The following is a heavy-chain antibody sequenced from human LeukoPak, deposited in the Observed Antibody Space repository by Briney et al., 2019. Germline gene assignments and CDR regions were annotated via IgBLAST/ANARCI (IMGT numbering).Heavy chain of an antibody. J-gene: IGHJ6*03. Sequence: SETLSLTCTVSVGSIRSYYWSWIRQPPGKGLEWIGYIYTSGSTNYNPSLQSRVTISVDTSKNQFSLKLSSVTAAYTAVYYCATQEGIAAAGTKANYYYYYMDVWGKGTTVTVSS. D-gene: IGHD6-13*01. CDR2: IYTSGST. CDR1: VGSIRSYY. V-gene: IGHV4-4*09. CDR3: ATQEGIAAAGTKANYYYYYMDV.